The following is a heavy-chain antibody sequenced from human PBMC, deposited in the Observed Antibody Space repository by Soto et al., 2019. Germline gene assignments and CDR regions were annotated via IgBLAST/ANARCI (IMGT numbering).Heavy chain of an antibody. V-gene: IGHV1-2*02. J-gene: IGHJ5*02. CDR2: IDPDSGGT. CDR1: GYSFTGYY. D-gene: IGHD2-2*02. CDR3: ARGVPAAIHLGWFDP. Sequence: QVQLVQSGAEVKKPGASVKVSCKASGYSFTGYYMHWVRQAPGQGLEWMGWIDPDSGGTNYVPEFQGRVAMTSDTSMTTVYMELSRLRSDDTAVYYCARGVPAAIHLGWFDPWGQGTLVTVSS.